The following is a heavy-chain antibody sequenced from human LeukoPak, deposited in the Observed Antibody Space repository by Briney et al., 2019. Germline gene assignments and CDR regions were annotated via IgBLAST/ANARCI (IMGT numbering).Heavy chain of an antibody. J-gene: IGHJ4*02. CDR2: ISSSSTYM. CDR3: ARELDPTFDY. Sequence: GGSLRLSCAASGFTFSAYSMNWVRQAPGKGLEWVSSISSSSTYMYYADSVKGRFTISRDNAKNSLYLQMNSLTAEDTAVYYCARELDPTFDYWGQGTLVTASS. V-gene: IGHV3-21*01. CDR1: GFTFSAYS.